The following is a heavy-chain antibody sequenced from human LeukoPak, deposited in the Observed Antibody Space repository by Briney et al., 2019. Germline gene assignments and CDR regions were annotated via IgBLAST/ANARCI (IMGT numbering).Heavy chain of an antibody. CDR1: GLTVRSNY. V-gene: IGHV3-53*05. Sequence: GGSLRLSCAASGLTVRSNYMSWVRQAPGKGLEWVSVIYSDGSTYYEDSVKGRFTISRDNSKNTLYLQMNSLRAEDTAVYYCAKDPRDHSYGWSWRYFDYWGQGTLVTVSS. CDR2: IYSDGST. D-gene: IGHD5-18*01. CDR3: AKDPRDHSYGWSWRYFDY. J-gene: IGHJ4*02.